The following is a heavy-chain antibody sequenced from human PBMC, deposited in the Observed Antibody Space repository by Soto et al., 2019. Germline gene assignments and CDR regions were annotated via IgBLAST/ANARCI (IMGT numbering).Heavy chain of an antibody. Sequence: PSEPLSLTCIISGGSISSSSYNWGWIRQPPGKGLEWIGSIYYSGSTYYNPSLKSRVTISVDTSKNQFSLKLSSVTAADTAVYYCASSVGITQNWFDPWGQG. CDR1: GGSISSSSYN. D-gene: IGHD1-20*01. CDR2: IYYSGST. J-gene: IGHJ5*02. CDR3: ASSVGITQNWFDP. V-gene: IGHV4-39*01.